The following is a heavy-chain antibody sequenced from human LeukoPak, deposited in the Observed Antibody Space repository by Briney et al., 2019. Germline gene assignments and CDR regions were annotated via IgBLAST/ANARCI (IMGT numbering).Heavy chain of an antibody. J-gene: IGHJ4*02. CDR2: IYNSGST. CDR3: ARQGGYASPFDY. V-gene: IGHV4-59*08. Sequence: SETLSLTCTVSGGSISSYYWSWIRQSPGKGLERIGNIYNSGSTNYNPSLKSRVTISVDSSKKQFSLKLISVTAADAAVYYCARQGGYASPFDYWGQGTLVTVSS. D-gene: IGHD5-12*01. CDR1: GGSISSYY.